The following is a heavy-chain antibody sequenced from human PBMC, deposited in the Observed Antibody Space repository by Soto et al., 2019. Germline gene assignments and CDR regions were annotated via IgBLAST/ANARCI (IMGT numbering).Heavy chain of an antibody. CDR1: GGSISSGDYY. J-gene: IGHJ3*02. Sequence: PSETLSLTCTVSGGSISSGDYYWSWIRQPPGKGLEWIGYIYYSGSTYYNPSLKSRVTISVDTSKNQFSLKLSSVTAADTAVYYCARGGIVLVPAAIAAFDIWGQGTMVTVSS. CDR3: ARGGIVLVPAAIAAFDI. V-gene: IGHV4-30-4*01. CDR2: IYYSGST. D-gene: IGHD2-2*01.